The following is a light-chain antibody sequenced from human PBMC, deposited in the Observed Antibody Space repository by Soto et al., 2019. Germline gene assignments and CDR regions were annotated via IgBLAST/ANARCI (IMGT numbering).Light chain of an antibody. Sequence: DIHMTQSPSSLSASVGYRFTITCQASQDINKNLIWYQQKPGKAPKLLIYDASDLETGVPSRFSGSGSGTGFTFTISSLQPEDFATYYCQQYESLPLTFGQGTRLEIK. V-gene: IGKV1-33*01. CDR3: QQYESLPLT. CDR1: QDINKN. J-gene: IGKJ5*01. CDR2: DAS.